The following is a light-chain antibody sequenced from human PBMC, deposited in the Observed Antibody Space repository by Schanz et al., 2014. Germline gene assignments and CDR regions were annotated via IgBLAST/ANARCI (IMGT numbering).Light chain of an antibody. CDR1: SSDVGGYNY. J-gene: IGLJ3*02. CDR2: DVS. V-gene: IGLV2-11*01. CDR3: SSYRSNYWV. Sequence: QSALTQPRSVSGSPGQSVTISCTGTSSDVGGYNYVSWYQQHPGKAPKVMIYDVSERPSGVPDRFSGSKSGNTASLTISGLQADDEADYYCSSYRSNYWVFGGGTKLTVL.